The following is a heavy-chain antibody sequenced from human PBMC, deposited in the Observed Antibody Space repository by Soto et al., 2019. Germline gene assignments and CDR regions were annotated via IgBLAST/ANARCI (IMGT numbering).Heavy chain of an antibody. CDR3: ASEVSSTDGMDV. V-gene: IGHV4-39*01. CDR1: GDSSVSSSSYY. D-gene: IGHD2-15*01. CDR2: IYSPGNT. Sequence: SETLSLTCTVSGDSSVSSSSYYWGWIRQPPGKGLEWIGSIYSPGNTFYSRSFRTRLTISVATSKSQFSLKLRSVTAADTATYYCASEVSSTDGMDVWGQGTTVTVSS. J-gene: IGHJ6*02.